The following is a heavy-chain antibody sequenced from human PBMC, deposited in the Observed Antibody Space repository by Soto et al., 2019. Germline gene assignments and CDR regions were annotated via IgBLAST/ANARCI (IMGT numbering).Heavy chain of an antibody. D-gene: IGHD3-22*01. V-gene: IGHV4-31*03. CDR1: GGSISSGGYY. J-gene: IGHJ4*02. Sequence: PSETRSLTCTVSGGSISSGGYYWSWIRQHPGKGLEWIGYIYYSGSTYYNPSLKSRVTISVDTSKNQFSLKLSSVTAADTAVYYCARAGYYYDSSGYSFGYWGQGTLVTVSS. CDR3: ARAGYYYDSSGYSFGY. CDR2: IYYSGST.